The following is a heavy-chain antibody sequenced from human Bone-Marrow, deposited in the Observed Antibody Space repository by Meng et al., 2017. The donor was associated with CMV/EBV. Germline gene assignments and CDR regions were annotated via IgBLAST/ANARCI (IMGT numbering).Heavy chain of an antibody. D-gene: IGHD6-19*01. CDR1: GYTFTGYY. Sequence: ASVKVSCKASGYTFTGYYIHWVRQAPGQGLEWMGWINPNTGGTNSAQKFQGRVTMTRDTSFSTAYMELSRLRFDDTAMYYCARRADLIVVAGLAYWGQGKRVTGSS. CDR2: INPNTGGT. V-gene: IGHV1-2*02. J-gene: IGHJ4*02. CDR3: ARRADLIVVAGLAY.